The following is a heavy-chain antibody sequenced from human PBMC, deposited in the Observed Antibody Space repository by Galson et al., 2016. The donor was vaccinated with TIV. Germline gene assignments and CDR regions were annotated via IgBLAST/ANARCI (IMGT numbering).Heavy chain of an antibody. CDR3: ARFLKLGTIDS. D-gene: IGHD7-27*01. Sequence: SLRLSCAASGFTFGAYAMNWVRQAPGKGLEWVSTISSTASTTYYADSVKGRFTISRDNSKNTLYLQMDSLRAEDTAIYYCARFLKLGTIDSWGQGTLVTVSS. J-gene: IGHJ4*02. CDR2: ISSTASTT. V-gene: IGHV3-23*01. CDR1: GFTFGAYA.